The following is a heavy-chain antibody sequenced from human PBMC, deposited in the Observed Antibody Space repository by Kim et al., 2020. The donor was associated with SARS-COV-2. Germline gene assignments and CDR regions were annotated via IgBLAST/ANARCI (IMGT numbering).Heavy chain of an antibody. CDR3: AKDPVLRFLESGFDDYYYYGMDV. CDR1: GFTFSSYA. D-gene: IGHD3-3*01. CDR2: ISGSGGST. V-gene: IGHV3-23*01. Sequence: GGSLRLSCAASGFTFSSYAMSWVRQAPGKGLEWVSAISGSGGSTYYADSVKGRFTISRDNSKNTLYLQMNSLRAEDTAVYYCAKDPVLRFLESGFDDYYYYGMDVWGQGTTVTVSS. J-gene: IGHJ6*02.